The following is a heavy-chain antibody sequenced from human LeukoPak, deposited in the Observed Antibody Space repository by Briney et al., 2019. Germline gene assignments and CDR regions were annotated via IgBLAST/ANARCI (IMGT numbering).Heavy chain of an antibody. CDR3: ARVIEWSYYYHYYYMDV. J-gene: IGHJ6*03. V-gene: IGHV4-59*01. CDR2: IYYSGST. CDR1: GGSISSYY. Sequence: SETLSLTCTVSGGSISSYYWSWIRQPPGKGLEWIGYIYYSGSTNYNPSLKSRVTISVDTSKNQFSLKLSSVTAADTAVYYCARVIEWSYYYHYYYMDVWGKGTTVTVS. D-gene: IGHD3-3*01.